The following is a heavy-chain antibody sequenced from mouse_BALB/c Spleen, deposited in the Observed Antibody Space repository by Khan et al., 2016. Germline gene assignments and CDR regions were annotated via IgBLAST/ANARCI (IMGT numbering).Heavy chain of an antibody. V-gene: IGHV5-9-4*01. D-gene: IGHD4-1*01. CDR3: ARMGREEWDY. CDR2: ISSGGGYT. CDR1: GFTFSSYA. Sequence: EVELVESGGGLVKPGGSLKLSCAASGFTFSSYAMSWVRQSPEKRLEWVAEISSGGGYTYYPDTLTGRFTISRDNAHTTLYLQMSSLRTEDTARYYCARMGREEWDYWGQGTTLTVSS. J-gene: IGHJ2*01.